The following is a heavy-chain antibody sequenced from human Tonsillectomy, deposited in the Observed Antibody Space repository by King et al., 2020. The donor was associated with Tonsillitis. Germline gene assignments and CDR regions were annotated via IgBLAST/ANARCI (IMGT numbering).Heavy chain of an antibody. CDR1: GFTFSSYD. J-gene: IGHJ2*01. CDR2: TKFDRYNR. D-gene: IGHD6-13*01. CDR3: ARVEGRTAATYWYFDL. V-gene: IGHV3-30*03. Sequence: HVQLVESGGGVVQPGRSLRLSCVASGFTFSSYDMHWVRQAPGKGLEWVAVTKFDRYNRDYADSVKGRFTISRDNSKNTLYLQMNSLRGDDTAVYYCARVEGRTAATYWYFDLWGRGTLVTVSS.